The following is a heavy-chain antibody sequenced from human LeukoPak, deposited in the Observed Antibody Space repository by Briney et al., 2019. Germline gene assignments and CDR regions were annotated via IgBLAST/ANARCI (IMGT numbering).Heavy chain of an antibody. V-gene: IGHV4-39*01. D-gene: IGHD3-3*01. J-gene: IGHJ4*02. CDR3: ARGSYDFWSGYYSDY. CDR1: GGSISSSSYY. CDR2: IYYSGST. Sequence: SETLSLTCTVSGGSISSSSYYWGWIRQPPGKGLEWIGSIYYSGSTYYNPSLKSRVTISVDTSKNQFSLKLSSVTAADTAVYYCARGSYDFWSGYYSDYWGQGTLVTVSS.